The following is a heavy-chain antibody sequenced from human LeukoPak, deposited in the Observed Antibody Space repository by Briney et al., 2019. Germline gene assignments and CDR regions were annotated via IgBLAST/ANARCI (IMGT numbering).Heavy chain of an antibody. J-gene: IGHJ5*02. Sequence: GASVKVSFKASGYTFTSYGITWVRQAPGQGFEWMGWISAYNGNTNYAQKLQGRVTTTTDTSTSTAYMELRSLRSDDTAVYYCARANYDSSFWCAPWGQGTLVTVSS. CDR1: GYTFTSYG. D-gene: IGHD3-22*01. CDR2: ISAYNGNT. V-gene: IGHV1-18*01. CDR3: ARANYDSSFWCAP.